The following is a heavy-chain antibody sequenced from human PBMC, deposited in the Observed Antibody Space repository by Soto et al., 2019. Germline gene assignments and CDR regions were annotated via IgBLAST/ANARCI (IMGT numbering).Heavy chain of an antibody. CDR3: ARGRLYCSGDSCYSYYYYYMDV. D-gene: IGHD2-15*01. CDR2: INHSGST. CDR1: GGSFSGYY. Sequence: SETLSLTCAVYGGSFSGYYWSWIRQPPGKGLEWIGEINHSGSTNYNPPLKSRVTISVDTSKNQFSLKLSSVTAADTAVYYCARGRLYCSGDSCYSYYYYYMDVWGTGTTVTVSS. J-gene: IGHJ6*03. V-gene: IGHV4-34*01.